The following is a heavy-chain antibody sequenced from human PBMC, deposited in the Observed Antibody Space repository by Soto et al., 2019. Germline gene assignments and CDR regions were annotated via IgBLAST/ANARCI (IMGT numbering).Heavy chain of an antibody. D-gene: IGHD5-12*01. V-gene: IGHV4-30-4*01. J-gene: IGHJ6*02. CDR3: ARTDIVATMGLYYYYGMDV. CDR1: GGSISSGDYY. CDR2: IYYSGST. Sequence: SETLSLTCTVSGGSISSGDYYWSWIRQPPGKGLEWIGYIYYSGSTYYNPSLKSRVTISVDTSKNQFSLKLSSVTAADTAVYYCARTDIVATMGLYYYYGMDVWGQGTKVTVSS.